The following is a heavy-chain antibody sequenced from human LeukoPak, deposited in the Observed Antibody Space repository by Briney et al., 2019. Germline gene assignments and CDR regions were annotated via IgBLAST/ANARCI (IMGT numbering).Heavy chain of an antibody. V-gene: IGHV4-34*01. CDR1: GGSFSGYY. CDR3: ASRTYYDFWSGYHEDAFDI. D-gene: IGHD3-3*01. CDR2: IYYSGST. Sequence: SETLSLTCAVYGGSFSGYYWSWIRQPPGKGLEWMGSIYYSGSTYYNPSLKSRVTISVDTSKNQFSLKLSSVTAADTAVYYCASRTYYDFWSGYHEDAFDIWGQGTMVTVSS. J-gene: IGHJ3*02.